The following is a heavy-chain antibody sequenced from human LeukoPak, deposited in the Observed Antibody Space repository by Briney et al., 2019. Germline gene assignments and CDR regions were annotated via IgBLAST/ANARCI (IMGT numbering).Heavy chain of an antibody. CDR2: ISSSSSYI. D-gene: IGHD3-9*01. V-gene: IGHV3-21*04. CDR3: AKGPEYYDILTVDY. CDR1: GFTFSSYS. J-gene: IGHJ4*02. Sequence: GGSLRLSCAASGFTFSSYSMNWVRQAPGKGLEWVSSISSSSSYIYYADSVKGRFTISRDNAKNSLYLQMNSLRAEDTAVYYCAKGPEYYDILTVDYWGQGTLVTVSS.